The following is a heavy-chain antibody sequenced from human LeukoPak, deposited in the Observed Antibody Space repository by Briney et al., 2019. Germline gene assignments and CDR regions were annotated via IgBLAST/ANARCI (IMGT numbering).Heavy chain of an antibody. Sequence: GGSLRLSCTVSGFTVSSNSMSWVRQAPGKGLEWVSFIYSDNTHYSDSVKGRFTISRDNSKNTLYLQMNSLKASDTAMYYCASRRAVSGAFDIWGQGTMVTVSS. J-gene: IGHJ3*02. CDR3: ASRRAVSGAFDI. V-gene: IGHV3-53*01. D-gene: IGHD3-10*01. CDR2: IYSDNT. CDR1: GFTVSSNS.